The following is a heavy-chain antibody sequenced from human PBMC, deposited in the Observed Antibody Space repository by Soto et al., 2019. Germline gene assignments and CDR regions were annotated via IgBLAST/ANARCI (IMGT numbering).Heavy chain of an antibody. CDR1: GFSLSTSGVG. CDR2: ISWDENK. D-gene: IGHD3-10*01. J-gene: IGHJ4*02. Sequence: QLTLKESGPTLVKPTQTLTLTCTFSGFSLSTSGVGVGWIRQPPGKALEGLALISWDENKLYSPCLKSRLTITKDTTKNQAVITMTNMAPGDTATYYCAHREGCGELRYWGQGTLATVSS. V-gene: IGHV2-5*02. CDR3: AHREGCGELRY.